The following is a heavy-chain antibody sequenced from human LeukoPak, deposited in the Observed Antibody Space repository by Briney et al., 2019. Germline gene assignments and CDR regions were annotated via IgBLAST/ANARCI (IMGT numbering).Heavy chain of an antibody. CDR1: GASISSGDYY. V-gene: IGHV4-30-2*01. Sequence: PSETLSLTCTVSGASISSGDYYWSWIRQPPGKGLEWIGYIYHSGSTYYNPSLKSRVTISVDRSKNQFSLKLSSVTAADTAVYYCARAGHTGFDYWGQGTLVTVSS. CDR3: ARAGHTGFDY. J-gene: IGHJ4*02. CDR2: IYHSGST.